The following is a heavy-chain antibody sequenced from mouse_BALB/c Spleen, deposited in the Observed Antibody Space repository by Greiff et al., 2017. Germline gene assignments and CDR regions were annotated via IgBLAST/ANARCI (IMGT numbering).Heavy chain of an antibody. Sequence: EVMLVESGGGLVKPGGSLKLSCAASGFTFSDYYMYWVRQTPEKRLEWVATISDGGSYTYYPDSVKGRFTISRDNAKNNLYLQMSSLKSEDTAMYYCARDLGDYDRFAYWGQGTLVTVSA. J-gene: IGHJ3*01. CDR2: ISDGGSYT. V-gene: IGHV5-4*02. CDR3: ARDLGDYDRFAY. CDR1: GFTFSDYY. D-gene: IGHD2-4*01.